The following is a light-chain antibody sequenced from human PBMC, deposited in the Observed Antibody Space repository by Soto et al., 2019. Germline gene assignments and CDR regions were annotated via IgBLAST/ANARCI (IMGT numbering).Light chain of an antibody. CDR2: DNN. V-gene: IGLV1-51*01. CDR3: GTWDNSLSAGV. J-gene: IGLJ3*02. Sequence: QSVLTQPPSVSAAPGQKVTISYSGSSSNIGNNSVSWFQHLPGTAPKLLIYDNNKRPSGIPDRFSGSKSGTSATLGITGLQTGDEANYYCGTWDNSLSAGVFGGGTKVTVL. CDR1: SSNIGNNS.